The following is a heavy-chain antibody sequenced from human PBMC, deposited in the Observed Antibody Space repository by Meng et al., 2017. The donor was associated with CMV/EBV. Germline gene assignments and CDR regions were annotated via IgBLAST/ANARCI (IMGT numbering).Heavy chain of an antibody. CDR1: GFTFSDYY. Sequence: ESPKISGAASGFTFSDYYMSWIRQAPGKGLEWVANIKQDGSEKYYVDSVKGRFTISRDNAKNSLYLQMNSLRAEDTAVYYCARDRTLRFLEWLNTHFDYWGQGTLVTVSS. V-gene: IGHV3-7*01. CDR3: ARDRTLRFLEWLNTHFDY. J-gene: IGHJ4*02. CDR2: IKQDGSEK. D-gene: IGHD3-3*01.